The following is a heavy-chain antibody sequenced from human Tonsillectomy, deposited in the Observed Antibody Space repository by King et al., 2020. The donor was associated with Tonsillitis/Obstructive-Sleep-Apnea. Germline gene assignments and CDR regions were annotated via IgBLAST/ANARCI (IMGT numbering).Heavy chain of an antibody. CDR3: ARDGDYGDYGPWYFDL. Sequence: VQLVESGGGVVQPGRSLRLSCTASGVTVSSYGMHWVRRAPGKGLGWGAIVWDVGSNKYSADSVKGRFIVSRDNSRNTLYLQMNSLRAEDTAVYYCARDGDYGDYGPWYFDLWGRGSLVTVSA. CDR2: VWDVGSNK. D-gene: IGHD4-17*01. J-gene: IGHJ2*01. CDR1: GVTVSSYG. V-gene: IGHV3-33*01.